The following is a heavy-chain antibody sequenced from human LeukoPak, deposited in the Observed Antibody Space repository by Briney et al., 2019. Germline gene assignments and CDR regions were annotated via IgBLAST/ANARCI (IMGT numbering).Heavy chain of an antibody. D-gene: IGHD6-19*01. CDR2: INHSGST. Sequence: SETLSLTCAVYGGSFSGYYWSWIRQPPGKGLEWIGEINHSGSTNYNPSLKSRVTISVDTSKNQFSLKLSSVTAADTAVYYCARGYSSGWFSVPYFDYWGQGTLVTVSS. CDR1: GGSFSGYY. V-gene: IGHV4-34*01. CDR3: ARGYSSGWFSVPYFDY. J-gene: IGHJ4*02.